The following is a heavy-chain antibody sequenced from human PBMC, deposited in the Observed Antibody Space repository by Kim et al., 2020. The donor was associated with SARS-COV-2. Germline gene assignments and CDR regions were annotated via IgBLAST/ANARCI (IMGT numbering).Heavy chain of an antibody. CDR3: ARDMNCSGGSCYSQLWWFDP. CDR2: IYHSGST. J-gene: IGHJ5*02. D-gene: IGHD2-15*01. CDR1: GGSISSSNW. V-gene: IGHV4-4*02. Sequence: SETLSLTCAVSGGSISSSNWWSWVRQPPGKGLEWIGEIYHSGSTNYNPSLKSRVTISVDKSKNQFSLKLSSVTAADTAVYYCARDMNCSGGSCYSQLWWFDPWGQGTLVTVSS.